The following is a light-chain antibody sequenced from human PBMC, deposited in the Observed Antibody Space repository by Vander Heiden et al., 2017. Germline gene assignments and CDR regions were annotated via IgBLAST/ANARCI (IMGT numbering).Light chain of an antibody. J-gene: IGKJ3*01. CDR2: KTS. CDR3: RQELSSPFT. V-gene: IGKV1-5*03. Sequence: DIQMTQSPSTLSASVGDRVTITCRASQTINSNLGWYQKKPGKAPKVLIYKTSTLESGVPSRFSGSASGTEFTLTISSLQPDDFATYYCRQELSSPFTFGHGTKVDMK. CDR1: QTINSN.